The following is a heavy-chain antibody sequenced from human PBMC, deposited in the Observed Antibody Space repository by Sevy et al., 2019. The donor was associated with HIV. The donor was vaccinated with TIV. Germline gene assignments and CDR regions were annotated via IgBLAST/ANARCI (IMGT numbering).Heavy chain of an antibody. CDR1: GFTFSTYN. Sequence: GGSLRLSCAASGFTFSTYNMNWVRQAPGKGLEWVSSIWSSSSYIYYSDSVKGRFTISRDNAKNSLYLQMNSLKVEDTAVYYCARDRTYGSFIDYWGQGTLVTVSS. CDR2: IWSSSSYI. V-gene: IGHV3-21*01. D-gene: IGHD3-10*01. J-gene: IGHJ4*02. CDR3: ARDRTYGSFIDY.